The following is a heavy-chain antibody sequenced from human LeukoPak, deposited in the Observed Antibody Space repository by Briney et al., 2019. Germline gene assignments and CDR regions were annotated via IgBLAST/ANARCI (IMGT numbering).Heavy chain of an antibody. CDR3: ACDQLLLYALDY. D-gene: IGHD2-2*01. CDR1: GGSISSSSYY. CDR2: IYYSGST. Sequence: SEPLSLTCTVSGGSISSSSYYWGWIRQPPGKGLEWIGSIYYSGSTYYNPSLKSRVTISVDTSKNQFSLKLSSVTAADTAVYYCACDQLLLYALDYGGQGTLVTVSS. V-gene: IGHV4-39*01. J-gene: IGHJ4*02.